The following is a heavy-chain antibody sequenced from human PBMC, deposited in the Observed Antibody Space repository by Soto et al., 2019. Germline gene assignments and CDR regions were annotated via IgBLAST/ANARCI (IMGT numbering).Heavy chain of an antibody. J-gene: IGHJ6*04. V-gene: IGHV4-59*01. D-gene: IGHD5-18*01. CDR1: GGSISSYY. CDR2: IYYSGST. Sequence: QVQLQESGPGLVKPSETLSLTCTVSGGSISSYYWSWIRQPPGKGLEWIGYIYYSGSTNYNPSIKRRAIIAVGTSNKQFSLKRSTVTAAGTVVYYCARSHSDGSRAMEVWGKGTTVTVSS. CDR3: ARSHSDGSRAMEV.